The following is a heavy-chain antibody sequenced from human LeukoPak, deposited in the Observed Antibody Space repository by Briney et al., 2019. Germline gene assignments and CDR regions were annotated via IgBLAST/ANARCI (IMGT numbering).Heavy chain of an antibody. Sequence: GESLRLSCAGSGVTFSSNWMSWVRQAPGQGLEWLANINQDGSDKQYVDSVKGRFTISRDNAKNSLSLQMNSLRVEDTAVYYWARDGLNRLGFDSWGQGTLVTVS. J-gene: IGHJ4*02. D-gene: IGHD2-21*01. CDR3: ARDGLNRLGFDS. CDR1: GVTFSSNW. CDR2: INQDGSDK. V-gene: IGHV3-7*01.